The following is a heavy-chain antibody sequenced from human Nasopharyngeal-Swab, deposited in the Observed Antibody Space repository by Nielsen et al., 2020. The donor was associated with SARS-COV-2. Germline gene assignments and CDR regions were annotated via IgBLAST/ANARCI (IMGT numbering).Heavy chain of an antibody. J-gene: IGHJ4*02. CDR2: IKEDGSEK. D-gene: IGHD1-20*01. V-gene: IGHV3-7*03. Sequence: GESLKISCAASGFTFGNYWMSWVRQALGKRLEWVANIKEDGSEKDYVDSVKGRFTISRDNAKNSLYLQMNSLRVEDTAVYFCARLPRNNWRLDSWGQGILVTVSS. CDR1: GFTFGNYW. CDR3: ARLPRNNWRLDS.